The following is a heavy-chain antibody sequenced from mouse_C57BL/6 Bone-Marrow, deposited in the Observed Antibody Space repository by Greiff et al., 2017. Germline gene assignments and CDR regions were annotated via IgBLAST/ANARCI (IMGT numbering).Heavy chain of an antibody. J-gene: IGHJ3*01. V-gene: IGHV4-1*01. CDR3: ARPDYYSNPFAY. Sequence: DVKLVESGGGLVQPGGSLKLSCAASGIDFSRYWMSWVRRAPGKGLEWIGEINPDSSTINYAPSLKDKFIISRDNAKNTLYLQMSKVRSEDTALYYCARPDYYSNPFAYWGQGTLVTVSA. CDR1: GIDFSRYW. D-gene: IGHD2-5*01. CDR2: INPDSSTI.